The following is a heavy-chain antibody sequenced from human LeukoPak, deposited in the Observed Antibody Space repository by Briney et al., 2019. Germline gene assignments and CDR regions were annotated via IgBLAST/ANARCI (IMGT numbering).Heavy chain of an antibody. D-gene: IGHD1-26*01. J-gene: IGHJ4*02. CDR3: AREIVGATRAHLFDY. V-gene: IGHV4-30-4*01. CDR1: GGSISSGNYY. Sequence: PSQTLSLTCTVSGGSISSGNYYWSWIRQSPGKGLEWIGYIYYSGSTYYNPSLKSRVSISADMSKNQFSLSLSSVTAADTAVYYCAREIVGATRAHLFDYWGQGTLVTVSS. CDR2: IYYSGST.